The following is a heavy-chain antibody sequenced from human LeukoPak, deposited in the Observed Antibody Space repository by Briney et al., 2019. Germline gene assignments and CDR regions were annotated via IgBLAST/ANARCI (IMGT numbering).Heavy chain of an antibody. V-gene: IGHV1-69*13. CDR2: IIPIFDTA. Sequence: GASVMVSCKASGGTFSNYAISWVRQAPGQGLEWMGGIIPIFDTADYAQKFQGRLTITADESTSTAYMELSSLRAEDTAVYYCARDLVGSHTSYSSGAWDYWGQGTLVTVSS. J-gene: IGHJ4*02. CDR3: ARDLVGSHTSYSSGAWDY. CDR1: GGTFSNYA. D-gene: IGHD3-9*01.